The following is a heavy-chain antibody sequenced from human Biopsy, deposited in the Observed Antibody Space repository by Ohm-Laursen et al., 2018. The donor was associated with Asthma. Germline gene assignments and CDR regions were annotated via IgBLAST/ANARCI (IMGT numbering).Heavy chain of an antibody. CDR2: INAGNGNT. J-gene: IGHJ3*02. Sequence: SVKVSCKASGYTFINYAIHWVRQAPGQRLEWMGWINAGNGNTKYSQKFQGRVTITRDTSASTAYMDLSSLRSEDTAVYYCARTYYDFLTGQVNDAFDMRGQGTMVTVSS. V-gene: IGHV1-3*01. D-gene: IGHD3-9*01. CDR1: GYTFINYA. CDR3: ARTYYDFLTGQVNDAFDM.